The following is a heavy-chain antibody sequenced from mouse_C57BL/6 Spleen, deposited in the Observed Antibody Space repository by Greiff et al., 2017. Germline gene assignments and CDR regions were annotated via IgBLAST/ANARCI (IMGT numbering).Heavy chain of an antibody. CDR1: GFTFTDYY. CDR2: IRNKANGYTT. D-gene: IGHD4-1*01. CDR3: ARYRWDHWYFDV. V-gene: IGHV7-3*01. Sequence: EVQRVESGGGLVQPGGSLSLSCAASGFTFTDYYMSWVRQPPGKALEWLGFIRNKANGYTTEYSASVKGRFTISIDNSQSILYLQMNALRAEDSATYYCARYRWDHWYFDVWGTGTTVTVSS. J-gene: IGHJ1*03.